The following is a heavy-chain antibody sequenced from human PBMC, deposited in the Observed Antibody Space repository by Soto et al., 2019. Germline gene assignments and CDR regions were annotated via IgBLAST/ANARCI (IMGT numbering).Heavy chain of an antibody. CDR3: AKDLVGKLAMVRGVNVY. CDR1: GFTFSSYA. D-gene: IGHD3-10*01. V-gene: IGHV3-23*01. CDR2: ISGSGGST. Sequence: EVQLLESGGGLVQPGGSLRLSCAASGFTFSSYAMSWVRQAPGKGLEWVSAISGSGGSTYYADSVKGRFTISRDNSKNTLNLQINSLRAEDTVVYYCAKDLVGKLAMVRGVNVYWGQGTLVTVSS. J-gene: IGHJ4*02.